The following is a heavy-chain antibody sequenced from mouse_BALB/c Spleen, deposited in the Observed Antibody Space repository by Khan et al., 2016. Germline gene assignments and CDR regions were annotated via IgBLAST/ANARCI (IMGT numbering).Heavy chain of an antibody. CDR1: GFTFKTYA. V-gene: IGHV10-1*02. CDR2: IRSKSNNFAT. CDR3: VRDAYYPYALDY. J-gene: IGHJ4*01. D-gene: IGHD1-1*01. Sequence: EVQLVESGGGLVQPKGSLKLSCAASGFTFKTYAMNWVRQAPGKGLEWIARIRSKSNNFATYYADSVTDRFTISRDDSQNMLSLQMTTLQTEDTAMYYCVRDAYYPYALDYWGQGTSVTVSS.